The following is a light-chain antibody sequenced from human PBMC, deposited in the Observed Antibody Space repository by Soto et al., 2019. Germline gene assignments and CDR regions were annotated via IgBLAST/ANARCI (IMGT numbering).Light chain of an antibody. CDR3: YQYNSWPPIT. J-gene: IGKJ5*01. CDR1: GNVSRN. CDR2: DAA. V-gene: IGKV3-15*01. Sequence: GVTHSPATLSVYQRERATLYSTGSGNVSRNVACCQQKHGQAARLLLFDAATRATGSADRFSGGGSGTTFTLTIISLLSAEYVVYYCYQYNSWPPITFGQGTRLEIK.